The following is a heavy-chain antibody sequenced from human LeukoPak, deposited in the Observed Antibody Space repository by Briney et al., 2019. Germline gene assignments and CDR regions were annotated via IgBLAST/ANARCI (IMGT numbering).Heavy chain of an antibody. CDR2: IKQDGSDK. Sequence: GGSLRLSCAASGFTFSDYWMTWVRQAPGKGLEWVAKIKQDGSDKYYVDSVKGRFTISRDNAKNSVLLQMNSLRAEDTAVYYCARGGVWIAAAGFDYWGQGTLVTVSS. CDR3: ARGGVWIAAAGFDY. D-gene: IGHD6-13*01. J-gene: IGHJ4*02. CDR1: GFTFSDYW. V-gene: IGHV3-7*01.